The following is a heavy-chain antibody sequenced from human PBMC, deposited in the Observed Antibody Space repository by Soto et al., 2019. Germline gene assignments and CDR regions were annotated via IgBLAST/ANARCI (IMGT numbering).Heavy chain of an antibody. Sequence: LRLSCAASGFTFSSYAMHWVRQAPGKGLEWVAVISYDGSNKYYADSVKGRFTISRDNSKNTLYLQMNSLRAEDTAVYYCARGFGNYYYGMDVWGQGTTVTVSS. CDR1: GFTFSSYA. CDR2: ISYDGSNK. J-gene: IGHJ6*02. D-gene: IGHD3-16*01. V-gene: IGHV3-30-3*01. CDR3: ARGFGNYYYGMDV.